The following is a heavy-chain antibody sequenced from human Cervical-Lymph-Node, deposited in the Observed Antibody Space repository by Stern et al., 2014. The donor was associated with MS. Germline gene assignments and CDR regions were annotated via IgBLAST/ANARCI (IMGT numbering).Heavy chain of an antibody. V-gene: IGHV5-51*03. J-gene: IGHJ4*02. Sequence: EDQLVESGAEVKKPGESLKISCEASGYLFDDYWIGWVRQMSGRGLELVAIIFPRDSNTRYSPSGQGQVTISAAQSIRPPFLQWSSLRASAPAMYYCASSPATPSGYDRFDYWGQGALVTVSS. D-gene: IGHD5-12*01. CDR3: ASSPATPSGYDRFDY. CDR2: IFPRDSNT. CDR1: GYLFDDYW.